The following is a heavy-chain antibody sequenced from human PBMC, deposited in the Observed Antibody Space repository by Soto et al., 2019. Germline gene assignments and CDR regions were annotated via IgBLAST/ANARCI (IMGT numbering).Heavy chain of an antibody. CDR2: INAGNGNT. V-gene: IGHV1-3*01. CDR3: AHSKPPRPYYDSSGYEYYFDY. Sequence: ASVKGSCKASGYTLTSYAMHWVRQAPGQRLEWMGWINAGNGNTKYSQKFQGRLTITKDTSKNQVVLTMTNMDPVDTATYYCAHSKPPRPYYDSSGYEYYFDYWGQGTLVTVSS. D-gene: IGHD3-22*01. J-gene: IGHJ4*02. CDR1: GYTLTSYA.